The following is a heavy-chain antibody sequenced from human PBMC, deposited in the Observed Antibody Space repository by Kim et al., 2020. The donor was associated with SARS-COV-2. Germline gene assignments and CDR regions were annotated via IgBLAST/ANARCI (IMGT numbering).Heavy chain of an antibody. CDR2: IVVGSGNT. J-gene: IGHJ3*02. CDR1: GFTFTSSA. V-gene: IGHV1-58*02. CDR3: AASFQLEPHTMTGDDAFDI. Sequence: SVKVSCKASGFTFTSSAMQWVRQARGQRLEWIGWIVVGSGNTNYAQKFQERVTITRDMSTSTAYMELSSLRSEDTAVYYCAASFQLEPHTMTGDDAFDIWGQGTMVTVSS. D-gene: IGHD1-1*01.